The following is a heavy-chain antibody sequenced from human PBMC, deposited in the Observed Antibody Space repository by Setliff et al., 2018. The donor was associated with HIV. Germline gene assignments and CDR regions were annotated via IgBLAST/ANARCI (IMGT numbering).Heavy chain of an antibody. CDR3: ARAYGDHVKGNWFDP. CDR2: IHTDSGKT. V-gene: IGHV1-3*04. J-gene: IGHJ5*02. CDR1: GYTFTNYA. Sequence: ASVKVSCKASGYTFTNYALYWVRQAPGQRPEYMGYIHTDSGKTYFSQKFQGRVTLTRDTSASTAYMELSSLRAEDTAVYYCARAYGDHVKGNWFDPWGQGTLVTVSS. D-gene: IGHD4-17*01.